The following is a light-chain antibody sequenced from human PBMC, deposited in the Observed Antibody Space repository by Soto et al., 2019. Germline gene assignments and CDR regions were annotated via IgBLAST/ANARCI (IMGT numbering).Light chain of an antibody. CDR3: SSYTSGSAWV. J-gene: IGLJ3*02. Sequence: QSALTQPASVSGSPGQSITISCTGTSSDVGGYDYVSWYQQHPGKTPKLIIYEVSNRPSGISNPFSGSKSAYTASLTISGLQTEDEADYYCSSYTSGSAWVFGGGTKLTVL. V-gene: IGLV2-14*01. CDR1: SSDVGGYDY. CDR2: EVS.